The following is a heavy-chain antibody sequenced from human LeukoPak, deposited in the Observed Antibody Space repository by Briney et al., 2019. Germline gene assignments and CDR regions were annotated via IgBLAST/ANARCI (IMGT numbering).Heavy chain of an antibody. CDR1: GFTFSSYA. J-gene: IGHJ4*02. CDR2: ISGSGGST. V-gene: IGHV3-23*01. CDR3: AKVPSAAGVYYFDY. Sequence: GGSLRLSCAASGFTFSSYAMSWVRQAPGKGLEWVSAISGSGGSTYYADSVKGRFTISRDKSKNTLYLQMNSLRAEDTAVYYCAKVPSAAGVYYFDYWGQGTLVTVSS. D-gene: IGHD6-13*01.